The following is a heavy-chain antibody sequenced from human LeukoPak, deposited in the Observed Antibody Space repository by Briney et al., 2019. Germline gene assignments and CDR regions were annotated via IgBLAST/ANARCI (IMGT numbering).Heavy chain of an antibody. J-gene: IGHJ6*03. CDR1: GGTFSSYA. CDR2: IIPIFGTA. V-gene: IGHV1-69*05. Sequence: GSSVKVSCKASGGTFSSYAICLLRQAPAQGLEWMGVIIPIFGTANYAQKFQVRGTITTDESTSTAYMELSSLRSEDTAVYYCASGGYCSSTSCLSGYYYYYMDVWGKGTTVTVSS. CDR3: ASGGYCSSTSCLSGYYYYYMDV. D-gene: IGHD2-2*01.